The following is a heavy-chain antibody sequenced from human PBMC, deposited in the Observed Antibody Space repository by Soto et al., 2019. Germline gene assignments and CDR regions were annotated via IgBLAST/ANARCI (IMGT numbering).Heavy chain of an antibody. CDR3: VKTQFYETGGVFVDFDY. D-gene: IGHD3-3*01. CDR1: TFGRNT. V-gene: IGHV1-69*01. J-gene: IGHJ4*02. CDR2: ISPFVGIT. Sequence: LLQSGADVQKPGSSVRVSCNATFGRNTVCWVRPSPGQGLEWVGGISPFVGITHYAQKFQGRVTITADESTSTAYMALGSLSSDDTGVYSCVKTQFYETGGVFVDFDYWGQGTVVTISS.